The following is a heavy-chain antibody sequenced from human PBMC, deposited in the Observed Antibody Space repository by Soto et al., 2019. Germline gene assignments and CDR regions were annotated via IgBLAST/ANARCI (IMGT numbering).Heavy chain of an antibody. Sequence: EVQLLESGGALVQPGGSLRLSCAASGFTFSGYAMTWVRQAPGKGFEWVSSTGGNGVATYYADSVTGRFTISRDNSKNTLYLQMDSLRAEDTAVYYCAKDSPFSGTGRLAFDYWGQGTLVPVSS. CDR1: GFTFSGYA. CDR3: AKDSPFSGTGRLAFDY. J-gene: IGHJ4*02. CDR2: TGGNGVAT. V-gene: IGHV3-23*01. D-gene: IGHD3-10*01.